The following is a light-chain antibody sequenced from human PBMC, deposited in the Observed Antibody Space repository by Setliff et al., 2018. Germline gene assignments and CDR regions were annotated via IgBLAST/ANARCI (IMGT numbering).Light chain of an antibody. CDR2: GVS. J-gene: IGLJ2*01. CDR1: SSDVGGYNY. V-gene: IGLV2-14*03. CDR3: SSCTSSSSLV. Sequence: QSVLTQPASVSGSPGQSITISCTGTSSDVGGYNYVSWYQQHPGKAPKLMIYGVSNRPSGVSNRFSGSKSGNTASLTISGLQAEDEADYYCSSCTSSSSLVFGGGTKVTVL.